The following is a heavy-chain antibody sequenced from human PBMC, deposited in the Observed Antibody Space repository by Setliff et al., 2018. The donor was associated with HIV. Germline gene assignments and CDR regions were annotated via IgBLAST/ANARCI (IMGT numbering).Heavy chain of an antibody. Sequence: HPGGSLRLSCAASGFTFSSYAMSWVRQTPEKGLEWVSIITSGGSTYYADSAKGRFIISRDNSQNTLYLQMNSLRADDTAIYYCAKGGLNWGIGEGFDVWGQGTMVTVSS. J-gene: IGHJ3*01. CDR2: ITSGGST. CDR3: AKGGLNWGIGEGFDV. V-gene: IGHV3-23*01. D-gene: IGHD6-13*01. CDR1: GFTFSSYA.